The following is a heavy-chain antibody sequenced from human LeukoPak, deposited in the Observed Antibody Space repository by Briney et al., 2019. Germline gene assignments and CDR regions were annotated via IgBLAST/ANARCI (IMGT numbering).Heavy chain of an antibody. CDR1: GFTASSNY. D-gene: IGHD3/OR15-3a*01. V-gene: IGHV3-53*01. CDR3: ARDLGWFTFDY. J-gene: IGHJ4*02. CDR2: IYSGGNT. Sequence: PGGSLSLSSVSGFTASSNYMSWVRQAPGKGLVWVSVIYSGGNTYYADSVKGRFTISRDNSKNTLYLQMNSLRAEDTAVYYCARDLGWFTFDYWRQGTLVTVSS.